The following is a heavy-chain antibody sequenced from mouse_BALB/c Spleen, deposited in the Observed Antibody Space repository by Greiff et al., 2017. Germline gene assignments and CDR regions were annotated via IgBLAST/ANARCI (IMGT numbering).Heavy chain of an antibody. D-gene: IGHD1-1*01. CDR1: GYSFTGYY. CDR2: INPYNGAT. Sequence: EVQLQQSGPELVKPGASVKISCKASGYSFTGYYMHWVKQSHVKSLEWIGRINPYNGATSYNQNFKDKASLTVDKSSSTAYMELHSLTSEDSAVYTCARREDYGSSPFAYWGQGTLVTVSA. V-gene: IGHV1-26*01. J-gene: IGHJ3*01. CDR3: ARREDYGSSPFAY.